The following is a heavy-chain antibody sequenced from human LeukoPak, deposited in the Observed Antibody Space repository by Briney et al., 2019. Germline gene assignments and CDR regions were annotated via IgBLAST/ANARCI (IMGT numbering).Heavy chain of an antibody. CDR2: INPNSGGT. CDR3: ARGDATMVRGVIIGYYYYYMDV. Sequence: ASVKVSCKASGYTFTSYYMHWVRQAPGQGLEWMGWINPNSGGTNYAQKFQGRVTMTRDTSISTAYMELSRLRSDDTAVYYCARGDATMVRGVIIGYYYYYMDVWGKGTTVTISS. CDR1: GYTFTSYY. V-gene: IGHV1-2*02. D-gene: IGHD3-10*01. J-gene: IGHJ6*03.